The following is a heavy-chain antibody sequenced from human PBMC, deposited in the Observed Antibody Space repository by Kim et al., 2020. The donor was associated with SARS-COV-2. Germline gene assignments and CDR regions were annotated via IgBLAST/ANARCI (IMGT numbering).Heavy chain of an antibody. D-gene: IGHD3-10*01. CDR3: AKAVLRGVNYYYYGMDV. J-gene: IGHJ6*02. CDR1: GFTFNTYG. Sequence: GGSLRLSCAASGFTFNTYGMYWVRQAPGKGLEWVAVISYDGSNKYYADSVKGRFTISRYNAKNTLYLQMNSLRAEDTAVNYCAKAVLRGVNYYYYGMDVWGQGTTVTVSS. CDR2: ISYDGSNK. V-gene: IGHV3-30*18.